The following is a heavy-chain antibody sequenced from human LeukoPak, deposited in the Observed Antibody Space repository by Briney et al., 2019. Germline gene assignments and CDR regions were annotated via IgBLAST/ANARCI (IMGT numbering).Heavy chain of an antibody. CDR1: GFPFSTYW. D-gene: IGHD6-19*01. CDR3: TRDQQWLYYYYGMDV. CDR2: IKQDGSEK. V-gene: IGHV3-7*03. J-gene: IGHJ6*02. Sequence: GGSLRLSCVVSGFPFSTYWMSWVRQAPGKGLEWVAIIKQDGSEKYYVDSVKGRFTISKDDTKNSLYLQMNSLKTEDTAVYYCTRDQQWLYYYYGMDVWGQGTTVTVSS.